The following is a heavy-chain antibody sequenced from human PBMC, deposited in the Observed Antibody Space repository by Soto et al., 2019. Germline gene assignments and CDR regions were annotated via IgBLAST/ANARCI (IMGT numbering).Heavy chain of an antibody. CDR2: ISSSSSTI. CDR3: ARDHDYYDSSGYYGY. CDR1: GFTFSSYS. V-gene: IGHV3-48*02. D-gene: IGHD3-22*01. J-gene: IGHJ4*02. Sequence: LRLSCAASGFTFSSYSMNWVRQAPGKGLEWVSYISSSSSTIYYADSVKGRFTISRDNAKNSLYLQMNSLRDEDTAVYYCARDHDYYDSSGYYGYWGQGTLVTVSS.